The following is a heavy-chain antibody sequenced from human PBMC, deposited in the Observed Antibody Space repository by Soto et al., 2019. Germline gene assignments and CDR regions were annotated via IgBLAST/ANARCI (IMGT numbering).Heavy chain of an antibody. CDR3: ARSGMVYARYGMDV. J-gene: IGHJ6*02. V-gene: IGHV3-30-3*01. D-gene: IGHD2-8*01. CDR2: ISYDGSNK. Sequence: GGSLRLSCAASGFTFSSYAMHWVRQAPGKGLEWVAVISYDGSNKYYADSVKGRFTISRDNSKNTLYLQMNSLRAEDTAVYYCARSGMVYARYGMDVWGQGTTVTVSS. CDR1: GFTFSSYA.